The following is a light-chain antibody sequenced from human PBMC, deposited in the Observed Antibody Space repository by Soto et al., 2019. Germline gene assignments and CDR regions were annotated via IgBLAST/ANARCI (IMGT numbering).Light chain of an antibody. CDR3: HSRA. J-gene: IGKJ5*01. CDR2: DAS. V-gene: IGKV1-5*01. CDR1: QTISRW. Sequence: QTPATWSAYVGDEVTVTCRASQTISRWLAWYQQKPVIAPNLPIYDASTLVSGVPSRFSGSGSETEFTLTISRLQPDDFATYFCHSRAFGQGTRLEIK.